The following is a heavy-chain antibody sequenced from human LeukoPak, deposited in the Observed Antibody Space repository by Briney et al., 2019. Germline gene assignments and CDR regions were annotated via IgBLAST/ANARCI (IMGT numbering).Heavy chain of an antibody. D-gene: IGHD3-16*01. Sequence: PGGSLRLSCAGSGFTFNNYNMNWVRQAPGKGLEWVSSISSSSSYIYYADSVKGRFTISRDNAKKSLYLQMNSLRAEDTAVYYCARGITRGLDYWGQGTLVTVSS. CDR1: GFTFNNYN. V-gene: IGHV3-21*01. J-gene: IGHJ4*02. CDR2: ISSSSSYI. CDR3: ARGITRGLDY.